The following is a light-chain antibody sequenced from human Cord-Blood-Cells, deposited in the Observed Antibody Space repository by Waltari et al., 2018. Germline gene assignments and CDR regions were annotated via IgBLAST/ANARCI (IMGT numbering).Light chain of an antibody. CDR2: DVS. CDR1: CSDVGGHNY. J-gene: IGLJ3*02. CDR3: SSYTSSSTLDWV. V-gene: IGLV2-14*01. Sequence: QSALPQPASVSGSPGQSIIISCTGTCSDVGGHNYVSWYQQHPGKAPKRMLYDVSNRPSGVSNRFSGSKSGNTASLTISGLQAEDEADYYCSSYTSSSTLDWVFGGGTKLTVL.